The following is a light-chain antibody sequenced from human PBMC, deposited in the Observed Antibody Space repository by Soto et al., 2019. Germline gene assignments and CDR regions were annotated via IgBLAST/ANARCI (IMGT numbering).Light chain of an antibody. CDR2: GAS. CDR1: QSVTSSY. CDR3: QQYGNLPLT. Sequence: EIVLTQSPGTLSLSPGERATLSCRASQSVTSSYLAWYQQKPGQAPRLLIYGASSRASGIPDRFSGSGSGTHFTLTISRLEPEDFAVYYCQQYGNLPLTFGGGTKVEIK. J-gene: IGKJ4*01. V-gene: IGKV3-20*01.